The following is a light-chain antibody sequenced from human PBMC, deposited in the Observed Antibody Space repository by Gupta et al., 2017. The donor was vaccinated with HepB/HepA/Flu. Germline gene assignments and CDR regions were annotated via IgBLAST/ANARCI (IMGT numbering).Light chain of an antibody. Sequence: SYELTQPPSVSVSPGQTARLTCSGDALPKQYAHWYQQKPGQAPVLVINKDSERPSGIPERFSGSSSGTTVTLTISGVQAEDEADYYCQSADSSGTYVFGTGTQVSVL. J-gene: IGLJ1*01. CDR3: QSADSSGTYV. V-gene: IGLV3-25*03. CDR1: ALPKQY. CDR2: KDS.